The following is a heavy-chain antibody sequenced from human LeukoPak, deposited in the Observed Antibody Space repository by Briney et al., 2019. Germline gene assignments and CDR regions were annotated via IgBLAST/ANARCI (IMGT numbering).Heavy chain of an antibody. CDR1: GGSISSYY. V-gene: IGHV4-59*01. D-gene: IGHD6-13*01. J-gene: IGHJ4*02. CDR2: IYYSGST. Sequence: SETLSLTCTVSGGSISSYYWSWIRQPPGKGLEWIGYIYYSGSTNYNPSLKSRVTISVDTSKNQFSLKLSSVTAEDTAVYYCARRSSSWSQTLDYWGQGTLVTVSS. CDR3: ARRSSSWSQTLDY.